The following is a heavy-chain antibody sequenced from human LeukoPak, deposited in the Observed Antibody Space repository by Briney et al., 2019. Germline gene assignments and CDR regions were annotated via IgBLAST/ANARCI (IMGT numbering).Heavy chain of an antibody. Sequence: KPSETLSLTCTVSGGSISSSRYYWGWIRQPPGKGLEWIGSIYYSGSTYYNPSLKSRVTMSVDTSKNQFSLNLSSVTAADTAVYYCARDLDTSGLFASDIWGQGTMVTVSS. D-gene: IGHD3-22*01. CDR2: IYYSGST. J-gene: IGHJ3*02. V-gene: IGHV4-39*07. CDR1: GGSISSSRYY. CDR3: ARDLDTSGLFASDI.